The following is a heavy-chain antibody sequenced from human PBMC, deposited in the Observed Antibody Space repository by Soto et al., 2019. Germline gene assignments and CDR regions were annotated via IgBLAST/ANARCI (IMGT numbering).Heavy chain of an antibody. CDR3: ARGVDTSGYSVGDAFDI. D-gene: IGHD3-22*01. J-gene: IGHJ3*02. Sequence: GGSLRLSCAASGFMFKDYGVYWVRQAPGKGLEWVALLWFDLSHKYYGDSVKGRFAISRVTMTTDTSTTTAYLELRSLRSDDTAVYYCARGVDTSGYSVGDAFDIWGQGTMVTVSS. CDR2: LWFDLSHK. V-gene: IGHV3-30*02. CDR1: GFMFKDYG.